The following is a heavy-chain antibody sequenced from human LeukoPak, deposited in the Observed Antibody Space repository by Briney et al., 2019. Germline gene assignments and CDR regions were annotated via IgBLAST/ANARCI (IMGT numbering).Heavy chain of an antibody. CDR2: ITGSGRTI. V-gene: IGHV3-48*04. D-gene: IGHD3-10*02. J-gene: IGHJ6*04. Sequence: GGSLRLSCEASGFNFRAYSMNWVRQAPGKGLEWVAYITGSGRTIFYADSVKGRFTISRDNAKNSLYLQMNSLRAEDTAVYYCAELGITMIGGVWGKGTTVTVSS. CDR1: GFNFRAYS. CDR3: AELGITMIGGV.